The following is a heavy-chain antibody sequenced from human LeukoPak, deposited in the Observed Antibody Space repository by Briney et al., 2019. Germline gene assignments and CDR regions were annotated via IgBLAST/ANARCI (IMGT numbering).Heavy chain of an antibody. J-gene: IGHJ4*02. CDR2: INHSGST. D-gene: IGHD5-18*01. CDR1: GGSFSGYY. Sequence: SETLSLTCAVYGGSFSGYYWSWIRQPPGKGLEWIGEINHSGSTNYNPSLKSRVTISVDTSKNQFSLKLSSVTAADTAVYYCARGSNTANIDYWGQGTLVTVSS. V-gene: IGHV4-34*01. CDR3: ARGSNTANIDY.